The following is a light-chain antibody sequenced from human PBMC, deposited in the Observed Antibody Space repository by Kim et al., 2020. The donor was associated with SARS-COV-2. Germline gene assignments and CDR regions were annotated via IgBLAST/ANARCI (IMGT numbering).Light chain of an antibody. V-gene: IGKV1-5*03. Sequence: DIQMTQSPATLSASVGDRVTITCRASESISGWLTWYQQKPGKAPKLLINKASSLQSGVPSRFSGSGSGTEFTLTISILQSDDFATYYYRQYNSNPRRCGQGTTVDIK. CDR2: KAS. J-gene: IGKJ1*01. CDR3: RQYNSNPRR. CDR1: ESISGW.